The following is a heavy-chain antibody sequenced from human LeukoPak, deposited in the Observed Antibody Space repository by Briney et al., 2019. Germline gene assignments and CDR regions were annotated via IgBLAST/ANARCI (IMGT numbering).Heavy chain of an antibody. Sequence: GGSLRLSCAASGFTFSSYSMNWVRQAPGKGLEWVSSISSSSSYIYYADSVKGRVTISRDNAKNSLYLQMNSLRAEDTAVYYCARDFDYYDSSGYYTNYWGQGTLVTVSS. CDR1: GFTFSSYS. V-gene: IGHV3-21*01. CDR3: ARDFDYYDSSGYYTNY. D-gene: IGHD3-22*01. J-gene: IGHJ4*02. CDR2: ISSSSSYI.